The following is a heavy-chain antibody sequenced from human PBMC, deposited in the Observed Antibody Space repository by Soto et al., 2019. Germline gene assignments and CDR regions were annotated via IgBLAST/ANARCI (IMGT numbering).Heavy chain of an antibody. CDR2: IYYSGST. J-gene: IGHJ6*02. CDR1: GGSISSSSYY. D-gene: IGHD4-17*01. Sequence: SETLSLTCTVSGGSISSSSYYWGWIRQPPGKGLEWIGSIYYSGSTYYNQSLKSRVTISVDTSKNQYSLKLSSVTAADTAVYYCAGPTTVTTFPNNYYYGMDVWGQGTTVTVSS. V-gene: IGHV4-39*01. CDR3: AGPTTVTTFPNNYYYGMDV.